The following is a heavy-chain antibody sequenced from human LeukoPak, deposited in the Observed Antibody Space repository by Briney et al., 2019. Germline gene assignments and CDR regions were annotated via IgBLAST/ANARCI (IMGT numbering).Heavy chain of an antibody. D-gene: IGHD1-26*01. Sequence: SETLSLTCTVSGAAIIDHYLAWIRLPPGKGLEYLGFIHYSGSTDSSPSVESRVTMSVDTSRNQFSLRLYSVTAADTAVYYCAKFGTYPVHVSYSYYFLDVWGKGTTVAVSS. CDR1: GAAIIDHY. CDR3: AKFGTYPVHVSYSYYFLDV. CDR2: IHYSGST. J-gene: IGHJ6*03. V-gene: IGHV4-59*11.